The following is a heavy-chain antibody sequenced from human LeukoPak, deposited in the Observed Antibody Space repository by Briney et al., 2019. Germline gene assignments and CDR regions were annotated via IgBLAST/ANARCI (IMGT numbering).Heavy chain of an antibody. V-gene: IGHV3-23*01. CDR1: GFTFSSYA. Sequence: GGSLRLSCAASGFTFSSYAMSWVRQAPGKGLEWVSGISGSGGSTYYADPVKGRFTISRDNSKNTLYLQMNSLRAEDTAVYYCAKGLRGSSYDYWGQGTLVTVSS. J-gene: IGHJ4*02. CDR2: ISGSGGST. D-gene: IGHD6-13*01. CDR3: AKGLRGSSYDY.